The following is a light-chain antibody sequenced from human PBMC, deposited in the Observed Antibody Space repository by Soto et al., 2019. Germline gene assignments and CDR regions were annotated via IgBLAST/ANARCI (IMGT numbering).Light chain of an antibody. Sequence: EIVLAQTPGTLSLSPGERATLSCRASQSVSSSYLAWYQQKPGQAPRLLIYGASSRATGIPDRFSGSGSGTDFTLTISRVEAEDVGIYYCMQGTHWPPMFGQGTNVEIK. J-gene: IGKJ1*01. CDR2: GAS. V-gene: IGKV3D-20*02. CDR1: QSVSSSY. CDR3: MQGTHWPPM.